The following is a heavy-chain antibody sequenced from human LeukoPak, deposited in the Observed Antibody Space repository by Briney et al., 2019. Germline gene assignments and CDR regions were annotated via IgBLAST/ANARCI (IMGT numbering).Heavy chain of an antibody. D-gene: IGHD3-22*01. J-gene: IGHJ4*02. CDR3: ARQQLYYDSTGSFDY. CDR1: NGSISNYF. Sequence: SETLSLTCTVSNGSISNYFWNWFRQSPAKGLEGFGYIYYSGSTNYNPSLKSRLTMSVDTSKNQFSLRLSSVTAADTAVYYCARQQLYYDSTGSFDYWGQGTLVTVSS. V-gene: IGHV4-59*08. CDR2: IYYSGST.